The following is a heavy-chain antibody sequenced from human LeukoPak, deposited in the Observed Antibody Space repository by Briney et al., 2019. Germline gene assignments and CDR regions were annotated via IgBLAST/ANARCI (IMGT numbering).Heavy chain of an antibody. Sequence: GGSLRLSCAASGFALSSYAMQWVRQAPGKGQEYVSGISHDGGTTYYANSLKGRFTISRDDSKNTLYLQMGSLRAEDMAVYYCASADCWGQGTLVSVSS. V-gene: IGHV3-64*01. CDR3: ASADC. CDR1: GFALSSYA. J-gene: IGHJ4*02. CDR2: ISHDGGTT.